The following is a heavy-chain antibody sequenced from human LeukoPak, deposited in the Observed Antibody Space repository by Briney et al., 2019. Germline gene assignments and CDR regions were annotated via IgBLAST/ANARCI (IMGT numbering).Heavy chain of an antibody. CDR1: GFTFSSYS. CDR3: ARSFSKCYPFDY. J-gene: IGHJ4*02. Sequence: GGSLRLSCAASGFTFSSYSMVWVRQAPGKGLEWVANIKQDGSEKYYVDSVKGRFTISRDNAKNSLYLQMNSLRAEDTAVYYCARSFSKCYPFDYGAREPLVPVS. D-gene: IGHD3-10*01. V-gene: IGHV3-7*03. CDR2: IKQDGSEK.